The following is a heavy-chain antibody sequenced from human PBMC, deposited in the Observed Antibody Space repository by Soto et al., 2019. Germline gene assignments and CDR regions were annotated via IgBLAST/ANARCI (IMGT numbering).Heavy chain of an antibody. CDR1: GASINNNDYY. D-gene: IGHD3-22*01. CDR3: ARMSYFYDKWYFDL. CDR2: VYYSGST. V-gene: IGHV4-30-4*01. Sequence: QLQESGPGLVMPSQTLSLTCTVSGASINNNDYYWSWIRQTPGKGLEWIGYVYYSGSTDYIPSLKSRLSMSMDKSQNRFTLKLNSVTAADTATYYCARMSYFYDKWYFDLWGRGTLVTVSS. J-gene: IGHJ2*01.